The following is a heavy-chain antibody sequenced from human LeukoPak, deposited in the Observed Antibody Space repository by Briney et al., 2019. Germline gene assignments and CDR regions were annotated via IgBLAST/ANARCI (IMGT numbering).Heavy chain of an antibody. V-gene: IGHV3-23*01. CDR2: ISGSGGST. Sequence: GGSLRLSCAASGFTFSGYAMSWVRQAPGKGLEWVSAISGSGGSTYYADSVKGRFTISRDNSKNTLYLQMNSLRAEDTAVYYCAKVVSGTELESESCFDYWGQGTLVTVSS. CDR3: AKVVSGTELESESCFDY. J-gene: IGHJ4*02. CDR1: GFTFSGYA. D-gene: IGHD1-26*01.